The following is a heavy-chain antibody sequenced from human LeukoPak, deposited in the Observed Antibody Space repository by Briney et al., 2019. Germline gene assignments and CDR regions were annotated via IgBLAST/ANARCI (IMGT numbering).Heavy chain of an antibody. CDR2: ISGSGGST. D-gene: IGHD3-10*01. CDR3: AKFSGRRRAEYFQH. Sequence: GGSLRLSCAASGFTFSSYAMSWVRQAPGKGLEWVSAISGSGGSTYYADSVKGRFTISGDNSKNTLYLQMNSLRAEDTAVYYCAKFSGRRRAEYFQHWGRGTLVTVSS. CDR1: GFTFSSYA. V-gene: IGHV3-23*01. J-gene: IGHJ1*01.